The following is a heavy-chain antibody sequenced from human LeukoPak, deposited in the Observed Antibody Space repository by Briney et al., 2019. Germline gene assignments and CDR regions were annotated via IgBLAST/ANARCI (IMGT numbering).Heavy chain of an antibody. CDR3: ARDTPQHLKRLDY. CDR1: GYTLDRFG. J-gene: IGHJ4*02. V-gene: IGHV1-18*01. Sequence: ASVKVSCKASGYTLDRFGISWVRQAPGLGLEWLGWINPYNGKTIFGEKFQGRVTMTTDTSTSTVYMELTSLRSVDTAVYFCARDTPQHLKRLDYWGQGTLVTVSS. D-gene: IGHD6-13*01. CDR2: INPYNGKT.